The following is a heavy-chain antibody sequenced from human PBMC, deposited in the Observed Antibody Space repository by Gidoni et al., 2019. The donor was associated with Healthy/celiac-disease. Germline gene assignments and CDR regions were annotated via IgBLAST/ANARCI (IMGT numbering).Heavy chain of an antibody. D-gene: IGHD3-10*01. CDR2: IYSGGST. CDR3: ASEIWAFDI. CDR1: GFTVSSNS. Sequence: EVQMVESGGGLVQPGGYLRLSCVDPGFTVSSNSISWVRRAPGKGLAWVSVIYSGGSTYYADSVKVRFTSARDNSKNTLYLQMNSLRAEDTAVYYWASEIWAFDIWDQGTMVTVSS. V-gene: IGHV3-66*01. J-gene: IGHJ3*02.